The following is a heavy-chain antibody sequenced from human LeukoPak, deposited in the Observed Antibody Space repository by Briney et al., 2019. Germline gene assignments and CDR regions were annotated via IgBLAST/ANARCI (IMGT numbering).Heavy chain of an antibody. J-gene: IGHJ6*03. D-gene: IGHD3-3*01. CDR3: ARGGRSGYYYYYYYMDV. Sequence: PETLSLTCAVYSGSFSGYSWSWIRQPPGRGLEWVGEINPSGRTNYNPPLKSRPTISVDTSKNQFSLKLSSVTAADTAVYYCARGGRSGYYYYYYYMDVWGKGTTVTVSS. V-gene: IGHV4-34*01. CDR2: INPSGRT. CDR1: SGSFSGYS.